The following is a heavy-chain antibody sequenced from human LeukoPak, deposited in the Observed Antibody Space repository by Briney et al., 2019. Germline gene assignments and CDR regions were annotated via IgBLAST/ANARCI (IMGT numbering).Heavy chain of an antibody. V-gene: IGHV3-33*01. Sequence: PGRSLRLSCAGSGFTFGGYGMHWFRQTPGKGLEWVAVIAYDGSRAFYADSVKGRFTISRDNSKNTMSVQMDDLRAGDTAVYYCTRYNNDHFDYWGQGTLVTVSS. J-gene: IGHJ4*02. CDR2: IAYDGSRA. D-gene: IGHD1-14*01. CDR1: GFTFGGYG. CDR3: TRYNNDHFDY.